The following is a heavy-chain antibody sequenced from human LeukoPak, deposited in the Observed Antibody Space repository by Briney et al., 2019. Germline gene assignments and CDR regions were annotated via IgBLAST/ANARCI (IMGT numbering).Heavy chain of an antibody. V-gene: IGHV3-48*01. CDR2: ISSGSSII. CDR1: GFTFSNNW. D-gene: IGHD1-26*01. Sequence: GGSLRLSCAASGFTFSNNWMNWVRQAPGKGLEWLSYISSGSSIIYYADSVKGRFTVSRDDAKNSLFLQLNSLRVEDTAVYYCAREKYSGSYYDYWGHGTLVTVSS. J-gene: IGHJ4*03. CDR3: AREKYSGSYYDY.